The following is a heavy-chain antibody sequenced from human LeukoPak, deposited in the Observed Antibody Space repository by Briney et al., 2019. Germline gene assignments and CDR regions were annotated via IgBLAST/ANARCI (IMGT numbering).Heavy chain of an antibody. CDR1: GFTFSNHG. V-gene: IGHV3-33*06. CDR3: AKDTGITSLSSWFDP. Sequence: PGRSLRLSCAASGFTFSNHGMHWVRRAQGKGLEWVADIWYDGSNKYYVDSVKGRFTISRDNSKNTLYLEMSSLRAEDTAVYYCAKDTGITSLSSWFDPWGQGTLVTVSS. CDR2: IWYDGSNK. D-gene: IGHD1-20*01. J-gene: IGHJ5*02.